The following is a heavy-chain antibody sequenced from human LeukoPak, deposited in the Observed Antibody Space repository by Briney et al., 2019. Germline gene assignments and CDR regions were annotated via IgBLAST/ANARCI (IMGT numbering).Heavy chain of an antibody. CDR2: IIPILGIA. V-gene: IGHV1-69*04. CDR1: GGTFSSYA. Sequence: SVKVSCKASGGTFSSYAISWVRQAPGQGLEWMGRIIPILGIANYAQKFQGRVTITADKSTSTAYMELSSLRSEDTAVYYCARDRWAGGYDWGYYYCGMDVWGQGTTVTVSS. J-gene: IGHJ6*02. D-gene: IGHD5-12*01. CDR3: ARDRWAGGYDWGYYYCGMDV.